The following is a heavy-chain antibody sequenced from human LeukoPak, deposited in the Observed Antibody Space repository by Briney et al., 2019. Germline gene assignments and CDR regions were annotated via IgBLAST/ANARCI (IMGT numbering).Heavy chain of an antibody. Sequence: SETLSLTCTVSSDSINSGNYYWNWIRQPAGKGLEWIGRIYSSGSTNYNPSLKSRVTISVDTSKNQFSLKLSSVTAADTAVYYCARGGAIFGVAFNWFDPWGQGTLVTVSS. D-gene: IGHD3-3*01. CDR1: SDSINSGNYY. V-gene: IGHV4-61*02. CDR2: IYSSGST. CDR3: ARGGAIFGVAFNWFDP. J-gene: IGHJ5*02.